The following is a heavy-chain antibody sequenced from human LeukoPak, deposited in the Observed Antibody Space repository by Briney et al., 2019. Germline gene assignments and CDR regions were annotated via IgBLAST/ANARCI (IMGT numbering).Heavy chain of an antibody. CDR2: INPIGGRT. Sequence: GASVKVSCKASGYTFTSNYMHWVRQGPGQGLGWMGIINPIGGRTSYAQKYQGRVTMTRATSTSTVYMELSRLRSDDTAVYYCARDPRIAAAGKRGYYYGMDVWGQGTTVTVSS. CDR1: GYTFTSNY. CDR3: ARDPRIAAAGKRGYYYGMDV. J-gene: IGHJ6*02. D-gene: IGHD6-13*01. V-gene: IGHV1-46*01.